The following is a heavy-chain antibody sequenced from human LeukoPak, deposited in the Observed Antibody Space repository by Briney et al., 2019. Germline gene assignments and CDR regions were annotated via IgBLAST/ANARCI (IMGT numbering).Heavy chain of an antibody. D-gene: IGHD6-13*01. Sequence: SETLSLTCAVYGGSFSGYYWSWIRQPPGKGLEWIGEINHSGSTNYNPSLKSRVTISVDTSKNQFSLKLSSVTAADTAVYYCARISSSWYPYYFDYWGQGTLVTVSS. V-gene: IGHV4-34*01. CDR2: INHSGST. CDR3: ARISSSWYPYYFDY. J-gene: IGHJ4*02. CDR1: GGSFSGYY.